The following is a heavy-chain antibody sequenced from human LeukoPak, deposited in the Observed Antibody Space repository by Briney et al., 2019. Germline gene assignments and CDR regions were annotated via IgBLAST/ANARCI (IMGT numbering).Heavy chain of an antibody. J-gene: IGHJ4*02. D-gene: IGHD3-22*01. CDR3: ARDRPHPYYYDSSGYYY. V-gene: IGHV1-69*04. CDR1: GGTFSSYT. CDR2: IIPILGIA. Sequence: ASVKVSCKASGGTFSSYTISWVRQAPGRGLEWMGRIIPILGIANYAQKFQGRVTITADKSTSTAYMELSSLRSEDTAVYYCARDRPHPYYYDSSGYYYWGQGTLVTVSS.